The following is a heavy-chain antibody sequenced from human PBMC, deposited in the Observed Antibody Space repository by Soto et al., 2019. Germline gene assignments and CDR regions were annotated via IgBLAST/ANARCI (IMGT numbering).Heavy chain of an antibody. D-gene: IGHD6-19*01. CDR1: GFTITTYW. CDR3: ARDPDSSGWYWGDFQH. CDR2: ANPDGSEK. Sequence: GGSLRLSCAVSGFTITTYWMIWVRQAPGKGLEWVASANPDGSEKHYVDSVKGRFTISRDNAKNSMFLQMNSLRAEDTAVYYCARDPDSSGWYWGDFQHWGQGTLVTVSS. V-gene: IGHV3-7*01. J-gene: IGHJ1*01.